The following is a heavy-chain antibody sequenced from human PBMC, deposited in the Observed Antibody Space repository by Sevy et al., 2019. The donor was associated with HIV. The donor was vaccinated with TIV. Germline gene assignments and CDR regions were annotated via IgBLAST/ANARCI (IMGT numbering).Heavy chain of an antibody. J-gene: IGHJ2*01. V-gene: IGHV4-59*01. Sequence: SETLSLTCTVSDGSISSYYWSWIRQPPGKGLEWIGYLYYRGRTNYNPSLKSRVTISVDTSRNQFSLKLNSVTAADSAVYYCARHSIAPRSWYFDLWGRGTLVTVSS. CDR1: DGSISSYY. CDR3: ARHSIAPRSWYFDL. CDR2: LYYRGRT. D-gene: IGHD6-6*01.